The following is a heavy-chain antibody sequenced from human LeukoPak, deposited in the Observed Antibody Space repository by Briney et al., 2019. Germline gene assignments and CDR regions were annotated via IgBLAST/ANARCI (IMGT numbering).Heavy chain of an antibody. Sequence: KSSETLSLTCTVSGGSISSSSYYWGWIRQPPGKGLEWIGSIYYSGSTYYNPSLKSRVTISVDTSKNQFSLKLSSVTAADTAVYYCARDYGNSFDYWGQGTLVTVSS. CDR1: GGSISSSSYY. CDR3: ARDYGNSFDY. J-gene: IGHJ4*02. V-gene: IGHV4-39*07. D-gene: IGHD4-17*01. CDR2: IYYSGST.